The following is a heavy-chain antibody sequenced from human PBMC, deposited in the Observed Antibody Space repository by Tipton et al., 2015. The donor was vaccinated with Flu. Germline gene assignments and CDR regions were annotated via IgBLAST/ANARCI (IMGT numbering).Heavy chain of an antibody. CDR2: IYYGGST. D-gene: IGHD6-19*01. J-gene: IGHJ4*02. CDR1: GGSISSSSYY. Sequence: TLSLTCTVSGGSISSSSYYWGWIRQSPGKGLEWIGSIYYGGSTFYNPSLKRRFTITLDTSQNHFSLKKSSVTAADTAVYYCARGWSKAVAGSYYFDSWGQGTLVTVSS. CDR3: ARGWSKAVAGSYYFDS. V-gene: IGHV4-39*07.